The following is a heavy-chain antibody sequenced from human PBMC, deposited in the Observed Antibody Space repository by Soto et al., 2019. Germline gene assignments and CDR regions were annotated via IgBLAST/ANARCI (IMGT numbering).Heavy chain of an antibody. Sequence: ASVKVSCKASGYTFTSYDINWVRQATGQGLEWMGWMNPNSGNTGYAQKFQGRVTMTRNTSISTAYMELSSLRSEDTAVYYCARGRITFGGVILDPYYYYMDVWGKGTTVIVSS. J-gene: IGHJ6*03. D-gene: IGHD3-16*01. CDR1: GYTFTSYD. CDR3: ARGRITFGGVILDPYYYYMDV. CDR2: MNPNSGNT. V-gene: IGHV1-8*01.